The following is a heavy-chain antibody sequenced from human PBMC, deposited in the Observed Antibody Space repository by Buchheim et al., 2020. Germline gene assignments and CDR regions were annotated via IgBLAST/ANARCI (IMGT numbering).Heavy chain of an antibody. D-gene: IGHD3-22*01. Sequence: QVQLVESGGGVVQPGRSLRLSCAASGFTFISYGMHWVRQAPGKGLEWVAFIRYDGNNKYYADSVKGRFTISRVNAKNTLYLQMNSLRTEDTAVYYCAKAYYYDSSGYYGDYYYGMDVWGQGTT. J-gene: IGHJ6*02. CDR3: AKAYYYDSSGYYGDYYYGMDV. CDR1: GFTFISYG. CDR2: IRYDGNNK. V-gene: IGHV3-30*02.